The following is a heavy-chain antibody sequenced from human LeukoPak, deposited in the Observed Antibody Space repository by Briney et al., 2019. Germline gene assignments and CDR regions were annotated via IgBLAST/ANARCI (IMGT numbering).Heavy chain of an antibody. CDR2: ISSSSSYI. D-gene: IGHD5-12*01. Sequence: GGSLRLSCAASGFTFSSYSMNWVRQAPGKGLEWDSSISSSSSYIYYADSVKGRFTISRDNAKNSLYLQMNSLRAENTAVYYCARAQAPIVATIVDAFDIWGQGTMVTVSS. J-gene: IGHJ3*02. CDR1: GFTFSSYS. V-gene: IGHV3-21*01. CDR3: ARAQAPIVATIVDAFDI.